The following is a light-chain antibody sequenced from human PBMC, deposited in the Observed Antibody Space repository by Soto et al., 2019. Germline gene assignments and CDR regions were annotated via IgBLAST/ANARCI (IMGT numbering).Light chain of an antibody. CDR2: GAS. CDR3: QQYNNWPYT. V-gene: IGKV3-15*01. J-gene: IGKJ2*01. CDR1: QSVSSN. Sequence: EIVMTQSPATLSVSPGERATLSCRASQSVSSNLAWYQQKPGQAPRLLIYGASTRATIIPARFSGSGSGTEFTLTISSLQSEDFAVYYWQQYNNWPYTFGQGTKLEIK.